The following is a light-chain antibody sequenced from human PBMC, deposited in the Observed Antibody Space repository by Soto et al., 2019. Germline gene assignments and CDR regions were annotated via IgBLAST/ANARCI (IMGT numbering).Light chain of an antibody. V-gene: IGKV3D-20*02. CDR3: QQHNQWPIT. Sequence: ENVLTQSPGTLSLSPGERATLSCRASQSLSSSYLAWYQQKPGQAPRLLIYYISTRATGIPARFSGSGSGTEFTLTINSLQSEDSAVYYCQQHNQWPITFGQGTRLEIK. CDR2: YIS. CDR1: QSLSSSY. J-gene: IGKJ5*01.